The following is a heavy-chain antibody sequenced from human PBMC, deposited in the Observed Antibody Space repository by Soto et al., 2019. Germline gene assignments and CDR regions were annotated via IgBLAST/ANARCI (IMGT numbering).Heavy chain of an antibody. CDR2: VYYTGST. Sequence: SETLSLTCTVSGDSISTFYWGWMRQSPGKELEWIGYVYYTGSTNYNPSLKSRATISVDRSKNQFSLKLTSANAADTAVYYCARGRTVRNYADDSSDYFYFFDYWGRGTQVTVSS. V-gene: IGHV4-59*01. CDR1: GDSISTFY. CDR3: ARGRTVRNYADDSSDYFYFFDY. J-gene: IGHJ4*02. D-gene: IGHD3-22*01.